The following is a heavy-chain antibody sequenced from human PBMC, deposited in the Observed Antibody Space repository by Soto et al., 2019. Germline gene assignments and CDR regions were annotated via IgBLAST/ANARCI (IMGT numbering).Heavy chain of an antibody. CDR2: ISYDGSNK. J-gene: IGHJ3*02. CDR3: AKEFQFHTAAGPGFAFDI. V-gene: IGHV3-30*18. Sequence: GGSLRLSCAASGFTFSSYGMHWVRQAPGKGLEWVAVISYDGSNKYYADSVKGRFTISRDNSKNTLYLQMNSLRAEDTAVYYCAKEFQFHTAAGPGFAFDIWGQGTMVTVSS. CDR1: GFTFSSYG. D-gene: IGHD6-13*01.